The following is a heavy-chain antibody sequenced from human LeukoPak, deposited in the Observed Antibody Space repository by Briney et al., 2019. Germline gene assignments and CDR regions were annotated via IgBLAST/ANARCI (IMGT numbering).Heavy chain of an antibody. CDR3: ARKRDFDY. CDR2: ISSSSTI. Sequence: GGSLRLSCAASGFTFSSYSMNWVRQAPGKGLEWVSYISSSSTIYYADSVKGRFTISRDNAKNSLYLQMNSLRAEDTAVYYCARKRDFDYWGQGTLVTVSS. J-gene: IGHJ4*02. V-gene: IGHV3-48*01. CDR1: GFTFSSYS.